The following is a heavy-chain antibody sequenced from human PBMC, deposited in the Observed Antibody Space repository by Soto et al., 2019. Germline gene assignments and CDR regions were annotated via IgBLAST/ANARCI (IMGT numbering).Heavy chain of an antibody. V-gene: IGHV4-31*03. D-gene: IGHD6-13*01. J-gene: IGHJ6*02. CDR2: FYYSGST. CDR1: GGSIRSDGYH. Sequence: QVQLQESGPGLVKPSQTLSLSCTVSGGSIRSDGYHWNWIRQHPGKGLEWIGNFYYSGSTYYNPSPTSRVSISVGTSKSPLSLNLSSVTAAGTAVYYCARSPAAGAYYDYGMDVWGQGTTVTVCS. CDR3: ARSPAAGAYYDYGMDV.